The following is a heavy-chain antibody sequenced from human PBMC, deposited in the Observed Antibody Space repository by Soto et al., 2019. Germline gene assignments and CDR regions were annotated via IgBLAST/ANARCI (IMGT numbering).Heavy chain of an antibody. Sequence: ASVKVSCKASGFTFTSSAVQWVRQARGQRLEWIGWIVVGSGNTNYAQKFQERVTITRDMSTSTAYMELSSLRSEDTAVYYCAAEETHYDFWSGYSHFDYWGQGTLVTV. CDR3: AAEETHYDFWSGYSHFDY. CDR1: GFTFTSSA. V-gene: IGHV1-58*01. J-gene: IGHJ4*02. D-gene: IGHD3-3*01. CDR2: IVVGSGNT.